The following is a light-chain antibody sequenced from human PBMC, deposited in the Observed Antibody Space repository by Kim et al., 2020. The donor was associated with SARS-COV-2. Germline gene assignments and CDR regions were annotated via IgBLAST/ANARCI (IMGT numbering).Light chain of an antibody. J-gene: IGLJ3*02. V-gene: IGLV8-61*01. CDR1: TGSVSTSYF. Sequence: GCTVTLTCGFSTGSVSTSYFPSGYQQTPGQAPRTLIYNTNTRSSGVPDRFSGSILGNKAALTITGAQADDESDYYCVLYMGSGTWVFGGGTQLTVL. CDR2: NTN. CDR3: VLYMGSGTWV.